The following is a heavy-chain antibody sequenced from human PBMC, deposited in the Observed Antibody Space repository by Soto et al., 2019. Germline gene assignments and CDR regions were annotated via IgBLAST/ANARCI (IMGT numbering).Heavy chain of an antibody. V-gene: IGHV3-72*01. J-gene: IGHJ4*02. D-gene: IGHD5-12*01. CDR3: ARGVVSTGYFDY. Sequence: VQLAEFGGGLVQPGRSLRLSCAASGFTFSDHYMDWVRQAPGKGLEWVGRSRDKVHSHTTEYAASVKGRFTISRGDSENSLYLQMNSLKTEDTAVYYCARGVVSTGYFDYWGQGTLVTVSS. CDR1: GFTFSDHY. CDR2: SRDKVHSHTT.